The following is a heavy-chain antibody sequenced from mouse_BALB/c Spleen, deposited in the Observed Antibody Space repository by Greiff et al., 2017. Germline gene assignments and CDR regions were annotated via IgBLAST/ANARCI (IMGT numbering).Heavy chain of an antibody. CDR3: ARGGTVVGYAMDY. J-gene: IGHJ4*01. Sequence: QVQLKESGPGLVAPSQSLSITCTVSGFSLTSYGVHWVRQPPGKGLEWLGVIWAGGSTNYNSALMSRLSISKDNTKSQVFLKMNSLQTDDTAMYYCARGGTVVGYAMDYWGQGTSVTVSS. D-gene: IGHD1-1*01. CDR2: IWAGGST. CDR1: GFSLTSYG. V-gene: IGHV2-9*02.